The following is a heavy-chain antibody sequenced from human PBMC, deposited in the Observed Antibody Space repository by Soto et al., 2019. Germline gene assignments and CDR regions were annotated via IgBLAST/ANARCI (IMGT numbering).Heavy chain of an antibody. CDR2: IKSKTDGGTT. J-gene: IGHJ6*03. D-gene: IGHD5-12*01. V-gene: IGHV3-15*01. Sequence: GSLRLSCAASGFTFSNAWMSWVRQAPGKGLEWVGRIKSKTDGGTTDYAAPVKGRFTISRDDSKNTLYLQMNSLKTEDTAVYYCTTDPPSDIVARGEDYYYYMDVWGKGTTVTVSS. CDR3: TTDPPSDIVARGEDYYYYMDV. CDR1: GFTFSNAW.